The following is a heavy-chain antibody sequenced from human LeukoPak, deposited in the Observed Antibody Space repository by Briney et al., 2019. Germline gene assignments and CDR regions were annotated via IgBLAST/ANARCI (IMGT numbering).Heavy chain of an antibody. CDR1: GGSISSSSYY. D-gene: IGHD3-10*01. J-gene: IGHJ5*02. V-gene: IGHV4-39*01. CDR2: TYYSGST. Sequence: SETLSLTCTVSGGSISSSSYYWGWIRQPPGKGLEWIGSTYYSGSTYYNPSLKSRVTISVDTSKNQFSLKLSSVTAADTAVYYCARIYGSGTNWFDPWGQGTLVSVSS. CDR3: ARIYGSGTNWFDP.